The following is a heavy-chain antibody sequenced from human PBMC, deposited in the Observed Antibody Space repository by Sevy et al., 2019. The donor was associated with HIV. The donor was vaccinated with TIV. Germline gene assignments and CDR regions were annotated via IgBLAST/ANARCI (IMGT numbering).Heavy chain of an antibody. J-gene: IGHJ4*02. CDR3: ARERDGYNYYLDY. CDR1: GFTFSSYW. D-gene: IGHD5-12*01. Sequence: GGSPRLSCAASGFTFSSYWMSWVRQAPGKGLEWVANIKQDGSEKYYVDSVKGRFTISRDNAKNSLYLQMNSLRAEDTAVYYCARERDGYNYYLDYWGQGTLVTVSS. V-gene: IGHV3-7*01. CDR2: IKQDGSEK.